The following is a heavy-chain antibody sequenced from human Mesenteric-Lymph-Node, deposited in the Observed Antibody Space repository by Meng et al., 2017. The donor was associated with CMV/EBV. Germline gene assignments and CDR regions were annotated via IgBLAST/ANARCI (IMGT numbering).Heavy chain of an antibody. CDR3: ARDKERAYCSSTSCYIGNAFDI. CDR1: GYTFSSYD. CDR2: MNPNSGNT. V-gene: IGHV1-8*01. Sequence: ASVKVSCKASGYTFSSYDIYWVRQATGQGLEWMGWMNPNSGNTDYAQKFQGRVTMTRDISIGTAYMELSSLRSEDTAVYYCARDKERAYCSSTSCYIGNAFDIWGQGTMVTVSS. J-gene: IGHJ3*02. D-gene: IGHD2-2*02.